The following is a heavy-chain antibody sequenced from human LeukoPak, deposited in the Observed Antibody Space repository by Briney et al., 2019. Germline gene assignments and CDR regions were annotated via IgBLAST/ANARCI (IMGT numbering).Heavy chain of an antibody. D-gene: IGHD6-6*01. V-gene: IGHV4-61*02. CDR3: ASGIAARPVAFDI. Sequence: PSETLSLTCTVSGGSISSSSYYWGWIRQPAGKGLEWIGRIYTSGSTNYNPSLKSRVTMSVDTSKNQFSLKLSSVTAADTAVYYCASGIAARPVAFDIWGQGTMVTVSS. CDR1: GGSISSSSYY. CDR2: IYTSGST. J-gene: IGHJ3*02.